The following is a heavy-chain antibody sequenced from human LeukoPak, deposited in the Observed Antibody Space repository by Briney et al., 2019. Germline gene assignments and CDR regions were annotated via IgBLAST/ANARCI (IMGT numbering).Heavy chain of an antibody. Sequence: ASVKVSCKAPGYTFTSYAMHWVRQAPGQRLEWMGWINAGNGNTKYSQKFQGRVTITRDTSASTAYMELSSLRSEDTAVYYCASTQQLGLSFDHWGQGTLVTVSS. V-gene: IGHV1-3*01. D-gene: IGHD6-13*01. J-gene: IGHJ4*02. CDR2: INAGNGNT. CDR1: GYTFTSYA. CDR3: ASTQQLGLSFDH.